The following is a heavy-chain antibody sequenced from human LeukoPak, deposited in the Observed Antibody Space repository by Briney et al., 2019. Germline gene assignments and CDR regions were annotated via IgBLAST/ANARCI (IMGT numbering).Heavy chain of an antibody. CDR3: AREAATVTTRDYYYYYYMDV. J-gene: IGHJ6*03. Sequence: GASVKVSCKASGYTFTSYGISWVRQAPGQGLEWMGWISAYNGNTNYAQKLRGRVTMTTDTSTSTAYMELRSLRSDDTAVYYCAREAATVTTRDYYYYYYMDVWGKGTTVTVSS. CDR2: ISAYNGNT. CDR1: GYTFTSYG. D-gene: IGHD4-17*01. V-gene: IGHV1-18*01.